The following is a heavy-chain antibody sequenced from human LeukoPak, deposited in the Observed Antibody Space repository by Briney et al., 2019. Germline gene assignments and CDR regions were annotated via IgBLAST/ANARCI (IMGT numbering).Heavy chain of an antibody. CDR2: IKHNSGGT. CDR1: GGTFISYD. V-gene: IGHV1-2*02. Sequence: ASVKVSCKASGGTFISYDISWVGQAPGQGIEWMGWIKHNSGGTNYEKKFQGRVTITRETKISTAYMELRRLRYDDKAGYYCARVLLRTVVTPPFSYWGQGTLVTVSS. D-gene: IGHD4-23*01. J-gene: IGHJ4*02. CDR3: ARVLLRTVVTPPFSY.